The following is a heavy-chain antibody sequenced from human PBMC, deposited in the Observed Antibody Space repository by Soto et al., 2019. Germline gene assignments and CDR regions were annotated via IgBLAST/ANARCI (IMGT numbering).Heavy chain of an antibody. J-gene: IGHJ4*02. D-gene: IGHD4-17*01. Sequence: SVKVSCKASGGTFSSYAISWVRQAPGQGLEWMGGIIPIFGTANYAQKFQGRVTITADESTSTAYMELSSLRSEDTAVYYCAIAHDYGDSVHLAYWGQGTLVTVSS. CDR2: IIPIFGTA. CDR3: AIAHDYGDSVHLAY. V-gene: IGHV1-69*13. CDR1: GGTFSSYA.